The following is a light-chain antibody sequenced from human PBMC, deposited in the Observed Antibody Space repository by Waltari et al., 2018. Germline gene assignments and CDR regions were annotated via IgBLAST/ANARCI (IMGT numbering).Light chain of an antibody. Sequence: GLRVPISCSGSSSNIGSNPVNWYQQPPGTAPKLLIYSNNQRPSGVPDRFSGSKSGTSASLAISGLQSEDEADYYCATWDDSLNAAVFGGGTQLSVL. CDR3: ATWDDSLNAAV. CDR2: SNN. CDR1: SSNIGSNP. J-gene: IGLJ7*01. V-gene: IGLV1-44*01.